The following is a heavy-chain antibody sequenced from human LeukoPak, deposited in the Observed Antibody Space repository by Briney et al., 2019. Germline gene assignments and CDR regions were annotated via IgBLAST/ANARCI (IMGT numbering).Heavy chain of an antibody. V-gene: IGHV1-18*01. D-gene: IGHD5-18*01. J-gene: IGHJ4*02. CDR3: ARELPYSYGPRYFDY. CDR1: GYTFTSYG. Sequence: ASAKVSCKASGYTFTSYGISWVRQAPGQGLEWMGWISAYNGNTNYAQKLQGRVTMTTDTSTSTAYMELRSLRSDDTAVYYCARELPYSYGPRYFDYWGQGTLVTVSS. CDR2: ISAYNGNT.